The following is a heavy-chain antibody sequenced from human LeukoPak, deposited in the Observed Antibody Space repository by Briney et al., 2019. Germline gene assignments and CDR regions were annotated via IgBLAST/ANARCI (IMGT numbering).Heavy chain of an antibody. V-gene: IGHV3-30*04. J-gene: IGHJ3*01. CDR1: GFSFSNYA. CDR3: AGESFDF. CDR2: ISKDGSMK. Sequence: PGRSLRLSCAASGFSFSNYAVDWVRQAPGKGLEWVAVISKDGSMKYYSDSVKGRFTVSRDNSIHTLYLEMNSLKTEDTAVYYCAGESFDFWSQGTMVTVSS.